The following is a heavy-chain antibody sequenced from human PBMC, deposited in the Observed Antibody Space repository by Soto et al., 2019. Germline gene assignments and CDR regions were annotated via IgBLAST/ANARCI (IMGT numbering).Heavy chain of an antibody. CDR1: GDSMTSGDDS. Sequence: SATLSLTCPVSGDSMTSGDDSWSWIRQPPGKGLEWLGYIYRTGNTHYSPSLKSRVSISQDRSKNQFSLELASVTAADTAVYYCARGDYQYSIDYWGQGTLVTVSS. CDR3: ARGDYQYSIDY. CDR2: IYRTGNT. V-gene: IGHV4-30-2*01. D-gene: IGHD2-2*01. J-gene: IGHJ4*02.